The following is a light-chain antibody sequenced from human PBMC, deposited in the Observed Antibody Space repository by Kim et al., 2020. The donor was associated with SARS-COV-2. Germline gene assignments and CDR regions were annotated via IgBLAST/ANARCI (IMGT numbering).Light chain of an antibody. CDR2: GKN. V-gene: IGLV3-19*01. CDR3: NSRDSSGRHLV. CDR1: SLSIYD. J-gene: IGLJ2*01. Sequence: ALGQTVRSTGEGDSLSIYDEKWYQQKPGQAPVIVIYGKNNRPSGIPDRFSGSSSGNTASLTITGAQAEDEADYYCNSRDSSGRHLVFGGGTQLTVL.